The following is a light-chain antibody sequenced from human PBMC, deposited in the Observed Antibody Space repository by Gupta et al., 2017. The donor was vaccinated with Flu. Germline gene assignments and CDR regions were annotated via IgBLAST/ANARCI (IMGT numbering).Light chain of an antibody. J-gene: IGKJ1*01. V-gene: IGKV1-5*03. CDR2: KAS. CDR1: QSISTW. CDR3: QQYNSYPWT. Sequence: DIQMTQSPSTLSASVADRVTITCRASQSISTWLAWYQQKPGKAPKLLIYKASTLERGVPSRFSGSASGTEFTHTIRSLQPDDFATYYCQQYNSYPWTFGQGTKVEIK.